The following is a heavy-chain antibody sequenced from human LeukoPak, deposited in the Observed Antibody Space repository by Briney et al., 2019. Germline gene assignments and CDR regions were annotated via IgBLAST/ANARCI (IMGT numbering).Heavy chain of an antibody. D-gene: IGHD6-6*01. CDR1: GFTFSSYW. J-gene: IGHJ4*02. Sequence: GGSLRLSCAASGFTFSSYWMSWVRQAPGKGLEWVANIKQDGSEKYYVDSVKGRFTISRDNAKNSLYLQMNSLRAEDTAVYYCAKVTVEYSSSYYFDYWGQGTLVTVSS. V-gene: IGHV3-7*01. CDR3: AKVTVEYSSSYYFDY. CDR2: IKQDGSEK.